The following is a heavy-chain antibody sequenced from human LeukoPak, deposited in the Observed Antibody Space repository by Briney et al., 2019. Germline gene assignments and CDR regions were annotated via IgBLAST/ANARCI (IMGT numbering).Heavy chain of an antibody. Sequence: ASVKVSCKASGYTFTSYGISWVRQAPGQGLEWMGWISAYNGNTNYAQKLQGRVTMTTDTSTSTAYMELRSLRSDDTAVYYCARDRGYCSGGSCYQVDYWGQGTLVTVSS. V-gene: IGHV1-18*01. D-gene: IGHD2-15*01. CDR3: ARDRGYCSGGSCYQVDY. CDR2: ISAYNGNT. J-gene: IGHJ4*02. CDR1: GYTFTSYG.